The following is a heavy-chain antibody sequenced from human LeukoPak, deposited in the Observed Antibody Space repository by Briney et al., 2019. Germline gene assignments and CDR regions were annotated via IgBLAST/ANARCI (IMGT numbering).Heavy chain of an antibody. V-gene: IGHV4-4*07. CDR2: FYTSGST. D-gene: IGHD3-16*01. CDR1: GGSIRSYY. Sequence: KSSETLSLTCTVSGGSIRSYYWSWIRQPAGKGLEWIGRFYTSGSTNYNPSLKSRVTISVDTSKNQFSLKLSSVTAADTAVYYCARENWGSMDVWGKGTTVTVSS. CDR3: ARENWGSMDV. J-gene: IGHJ6*04.